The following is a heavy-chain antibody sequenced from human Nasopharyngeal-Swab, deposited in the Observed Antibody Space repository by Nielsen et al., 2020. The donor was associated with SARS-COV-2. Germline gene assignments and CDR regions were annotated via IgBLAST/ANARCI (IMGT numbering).Heavy chain of an antibody. CDR3: AVHRGYDLYYYYYMDV. Sequence: GGSLRLSCAASAFTFSNFAMSWVRQAPGKALEWVSVIDGTGDSSYYADAVKGRFTISRDNSKHTRYLQMNSLRAEDTAVYYCAVHRGYDLYYYYYMDVWGKGTTVTVSS. V-gene: IGHV3-23*01. CDR2: IDGTGDSS. D-gene: IGHD5-12*01. CDR1: AFTFSNFA. J-gene: IGHJ6*03.